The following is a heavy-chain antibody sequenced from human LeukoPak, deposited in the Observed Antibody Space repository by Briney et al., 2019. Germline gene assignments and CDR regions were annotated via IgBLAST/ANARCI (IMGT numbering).Heavy chain of an antibody. CDR1: GFTFSSYA. V-gene: IGHV3-30-3*01. CDR3: ARGDFWGGYSIDY. CDR2: ISYDGSNK. J-gene: IGHJ4*02. D-gene: IGHD3-3*01. Sequence: GRSLRLSCAASGFTFSSYAMHWVRQAPGKGLEWVAVISYDGSNKYYADSVKGRFTISRDNSKNTLYLQMNSLRAEDTAVYYCARGDFWGGYSIDYWGQGTLVTVSS.